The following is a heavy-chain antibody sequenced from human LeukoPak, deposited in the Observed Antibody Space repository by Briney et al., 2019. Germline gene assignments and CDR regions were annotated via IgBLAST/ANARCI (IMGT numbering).Heavy chain of an antibody. CDR1: GDSITTNKHY. J-gene: IGHJ5*02. CDR2: IFHTEGA. V-gene: IGHV4-39*01. D-gene: IGHD2-2*01. CDR3: ARHEVVPAAMGHWFDP. Sequence: SETLSLTCSVSGDSITTNKHYWAWIRQPPGKGLEWIGSIFHTEGASYKPSLESRVTISVDTSKNQFSLKLSSVTAADTAVYYCARHEVVPAAMGHWFDPWGQGTLVTVSS.